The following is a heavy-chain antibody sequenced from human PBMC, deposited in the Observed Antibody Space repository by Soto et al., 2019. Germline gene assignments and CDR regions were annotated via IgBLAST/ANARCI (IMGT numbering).Heavy chain of an antibody. CDR3: ARDVPDCSGGSCYSGKANWFDP. CDR2: ISSSSSYI. J-gene: IGHJ5*02. D-gene: IGHD2-15*01. Sequence: EVQLVESGGGLVKPGGSLRLSCAASGFTFSSNSMNWVRQAPGKGLDWVSSISSSSSYIYYADSVKGRFTISRDNAKNSLYLQMNSLRAEDTAVYYCARDVPDCSGGSCYSGKANWFDPWGQGTLVTVSS. CDR1: GFTFSSNS. V-gene: IGHV3-21*01.